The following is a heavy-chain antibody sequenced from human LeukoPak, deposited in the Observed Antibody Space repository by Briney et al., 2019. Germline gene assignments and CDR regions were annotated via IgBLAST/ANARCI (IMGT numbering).Heavy chain of an antibody. J-gene: IGHJ4*02. CDR1: GDSVSSNSDA. D-gene: IGHD1-26*01. V-gene: IGHV6-1*01. CDR3: ARDPVGGSTIFDY. Sequence: SQTLSLTCAISGDSVSSNSDAWNWIRQSPSRDLEWLGRTNYRSKWYYDYAVAVKSRISINPDTSKNQFSLQLSSVTPEDTAVYYCARDPVGGSTIFDYWGQGTLVTVSS. CDR2: TNYRSKWYY.